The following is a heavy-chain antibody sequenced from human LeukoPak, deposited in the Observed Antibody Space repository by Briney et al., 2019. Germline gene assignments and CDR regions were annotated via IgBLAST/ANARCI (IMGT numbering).Heavy chain of an antibody. J-gene: IGHJ4*02. CDR2: ISYDGSNK. CDR3: AKSGGSYFDY. V-gene: IGHV3-30*18. D-gene: IGHD1-26*01. CDR1: GFTLSSYG. Sequence: PGRSLRLSCAASGFTLSSYGMHWVRQAPGKGLEWVAVISYDGSNKYYADSVKGRFTISRDNSKNTLYLQMNSLRAEDTAVYYCAKSGGSYFDYWGQGTLVTVSS.